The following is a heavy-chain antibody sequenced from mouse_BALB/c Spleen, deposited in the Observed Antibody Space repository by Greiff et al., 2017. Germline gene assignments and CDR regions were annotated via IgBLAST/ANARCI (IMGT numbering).Heavy chain of an antibody. CDR3: GTGSRYAMDY. CDR2: INPSTGYT. Sequence: QVQLQQSGAELAKPGASVKMSCKASGYTFTSYWMHWVKQRPGQGLEWIGYINPSTGYTEYNQKFKDKATLTADKSSSTAYMQLSSLTSEDSAVYYCGTGSRYAMDYWGQGTSVTVAS. D-gene: IGHD1-1*01. CDR1: GYTFTSYW. V-gene: IGHV1-7*01. J-gene: IGHJ4*01.